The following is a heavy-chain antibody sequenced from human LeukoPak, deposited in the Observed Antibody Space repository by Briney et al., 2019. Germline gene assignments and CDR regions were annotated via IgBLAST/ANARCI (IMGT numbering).Heavy chain of an antibody. J-gene: IGHJ4*02. CDR2: IWYGGSNK. CDR1: GFTFSSYA. V-gene: IGHV3-33*03. CDR3: SGGGSGWYSNY. Sequence: GGSLRLSCAASGFTFSSYAMHWVRQAPGKGLEWVAVIWYGGSNKYYADSVTGRFTISRDNAKNTLYLQMNNLRAEDTAVYYCSGGGSGWYSNYWGQGTLVTVSS. D-gene: IGHD6-19*01.